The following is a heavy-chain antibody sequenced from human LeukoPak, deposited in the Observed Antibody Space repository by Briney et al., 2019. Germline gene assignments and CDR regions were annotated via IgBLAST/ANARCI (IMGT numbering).Heavy chain of an antibody. D-gene: IGHD3-9*01. CDR3: ARKATGFLHYYHYYYMDV. Sequence: GASVKVSCKTSGYTFTSYGISWVRQAPGQGLEWMEWITVYNGNTNYAQKLQGRVTMTTDTSTSTAYMELRSLRSDDTAVYYCARKATGFLHYYHYYYMDVWGKGTTVTVSS. J-gene: IGHJ6*03. V-gene: IGHV1-18*01. CDR2: ITVYNGNT. CDR1: GYTFTSYG.